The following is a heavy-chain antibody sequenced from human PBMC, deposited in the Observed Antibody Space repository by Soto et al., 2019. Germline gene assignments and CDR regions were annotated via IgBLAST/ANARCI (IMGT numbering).Heavy chain of an antibody. CDR1: GYTFTSYA. V-gene: IGHV1-3*01. CDR3: ARVTATRTIVVADAFDI. J-gene: IGHJ3*02. CDR2: INAGNGNT. D-gene: IGHD3-22*01. Sequence: ASVKVSCKASGYTFTSYAMHWVRQAPGQRLEWMGWINAGNGNTKYSQKFQGRVTITADESTSTAYMELSSLRSEDTAVYYCARVTATRTIVVADAFDIWGQGTMVTVSS.